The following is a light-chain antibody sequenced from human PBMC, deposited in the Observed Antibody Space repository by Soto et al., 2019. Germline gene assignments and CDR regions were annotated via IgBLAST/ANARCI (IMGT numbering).Light chain of an antibody. V-gene: IGKV3-15*01. CDR3: QHYNNWPRT. J-gene: IGKJ1*01. CDR2: GAS. CDR1: QSVSSN. Sequence: EIVMTQSPATLSVSPGERATLSCRASQSVSSNLARYQQKPGQAPRLVIYGASTRATGIPARFSGSGSGTEFTLTISSLQSEDFAVYYCQHYNNWPRTFGQGTKVEIK.